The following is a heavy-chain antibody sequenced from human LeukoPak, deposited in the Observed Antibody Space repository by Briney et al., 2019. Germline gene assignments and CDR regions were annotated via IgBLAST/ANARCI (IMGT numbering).Heavy chain of an antibody. CDR2: ISYDGSNK. CDR1: GFTFSSYA. Sequence: GGSLRLSCAASGFTFSSYAMHWVRQAPGKGLEGVAVISYDGSNKDYADSVKGRFTISRDNSKNTVYLQMNSLRTEDTAVYYCAKAAVADRYYYYGIDVWGQGTTVTVSS. D-gene: IGHD6-19*01. V-gene: IGHV3-30*04. CDR3: AKAAVADRYYYYGIDV. J-gene: IGHJ6*02.